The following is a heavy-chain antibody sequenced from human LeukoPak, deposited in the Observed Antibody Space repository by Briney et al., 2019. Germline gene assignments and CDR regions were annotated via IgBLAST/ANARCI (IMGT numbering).Heavy chain of an antibody. CDR2: IYYSGSP. CDR1: GGSISSSSYY. CDR3: ATYDEGYCSGGSCYDWFDP. Sequence: SETLSLTCTVSGGSISSSSYYWGWIRQPPGKGLEWIGSIYYSGSPYYNPSLQSRVTISVCTSKNQFSLKLSSVTAADTAVYYCATYDEGYCSGGSCYDWFDPWGQGTLVTVSS. J-gene: IGHJ5*02. V-gene: IGHV4-39*01. D-gene: IGHD2-15*01.